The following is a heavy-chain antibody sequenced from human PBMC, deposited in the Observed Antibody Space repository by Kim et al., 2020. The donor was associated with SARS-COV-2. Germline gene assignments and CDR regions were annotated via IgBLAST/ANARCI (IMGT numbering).Heavy chain of an antibody. D-gene: IGHD6-6*01. CDR1: GGSISSSNW. Sequence: SETLSLTCAVSGGSISSSNWWSWVRQPPGKGLDWIGEIYHSGSTNYNPSLKSRVTISVDKSKNQFSLKLSSVTAADTAVYYCAGDFSIAATGGYNWFDPWGQGTLVTVSS. CDR2: IYHSGST. V-gene: IGHV4-4*02. J-gene: IGHJ5*02. CDR3: AGDFSIAATGGYNWFDP.